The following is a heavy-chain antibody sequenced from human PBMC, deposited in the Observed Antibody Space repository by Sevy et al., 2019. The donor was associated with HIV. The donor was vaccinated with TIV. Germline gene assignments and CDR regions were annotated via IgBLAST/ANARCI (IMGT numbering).Heavy chain of an antibody. J-gene: IGHJ6*02. CDR3: AKDFTGYNGMDV. V-gene: IGHV3-30*18. CDR2: ISYHGRDK. CDR1: GITFSTSG. Sequence: GESLKISCVVSGITFSTSGMHWVRQAPGKGLEWVAVISYHGRDKFYADSVKGRSTISRDKSKNILYLQMISLRAEDTAVYYCAKDFTGYNGMDVWGQGTMVTVSS. D-gene: IGHD3-9*01.